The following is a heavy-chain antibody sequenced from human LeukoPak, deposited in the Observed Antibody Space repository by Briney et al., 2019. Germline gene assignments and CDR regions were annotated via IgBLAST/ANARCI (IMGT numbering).Heavy chain of an antibody. J-gene: IGHJ6*02. CDR3: ARDVVGATPEGYNYYYGMDV. CDR1: GFSFSSYG. Sequence: GGSLRLSCAASGFSFSSYGMSWVRQGPGKGLEWVSSISSSSSYIYYADSVKGRFTISRDNAKNSLYLQMNSLRAEDTAVYYCARDVVGATPEGYNYYYGMDVWGQGTTVTVSS. CDR2: ISSSSSYI. D-gene: IGHD1-26*01. V-gene: IGHV3-21*01.